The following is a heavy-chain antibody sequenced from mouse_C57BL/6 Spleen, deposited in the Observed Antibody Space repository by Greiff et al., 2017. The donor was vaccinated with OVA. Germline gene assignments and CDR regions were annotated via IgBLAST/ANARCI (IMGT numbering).Heavy chain of an antibody. V-gene: IGHV1-72*01. CDR3: ARSRYDYHGYALDY. CDR2: IDPNSGGT. J-gene: IGHJ4*01. Sequence: VQLQQPGAELVKPGASVKLSCKASGYTFTSYWMHWVKQRPGRGLEWIGRIDPNSGGTKYNEKFKSKATLTVDKPSSTAYMQLGSLTSKYSAVYYCARSRYDYHGYALDYWGQGTSVTVSA. D-gene: IGHD2-4*01. CDR1: GYTFTSYW.